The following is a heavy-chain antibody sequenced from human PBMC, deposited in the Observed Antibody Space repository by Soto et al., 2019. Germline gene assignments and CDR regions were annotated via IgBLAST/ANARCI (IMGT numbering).Heavy chain of an antibody. D-gene: IGHD2-15*01. J-gene: IGHJ6*02. Sequence: ASVKVSCKASGYTFTSFGISWVRQAPGQGLEWMGWISAYNGNTNYAQKLQGRVTMTTDTSTSTAYMELRSLRSDDTAVYYCARGYCSGGSCRNYYYYGMDVWGQGTTVTVSS. CDR1: GYTFTSFG. V-gene: IGHV1-18*04. CDR3: ARGYCSGGSCRNYYYYGMDV. CDR2: ISAYNGNT.